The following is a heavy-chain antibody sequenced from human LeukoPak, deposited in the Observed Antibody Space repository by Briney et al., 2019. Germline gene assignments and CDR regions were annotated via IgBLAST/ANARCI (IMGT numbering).Heavy chain of an antibody. J-gene: IGHJ5*02. CDR3: ARATGTTVTTYNWFDP. CDR2: VYYKGDT. CDR1: GGSTTGYF. V-gene: IGHV4-59*08. D-gene: IGHD4-17*01. Sequence: SETLSLTCSVSGGSTTGYFWTWIRQPPGKGPEWIGYVYYKGDTSYSPSLDSRVSISVDTSKKQFSLKLNSVTAADTAVYYCARATGTTVTTYNWFDPWGQGTLVTVSS.